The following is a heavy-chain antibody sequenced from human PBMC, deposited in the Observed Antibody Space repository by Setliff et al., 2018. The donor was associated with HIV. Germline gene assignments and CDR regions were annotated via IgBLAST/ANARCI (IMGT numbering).Heavy chain of an antibody. CDR1: GGTFSSYA. V-gene: IGHV1-69*13. CDR2: IIPVFGTT. J-gene: IGHJ5*02. Sequence: ASVKVSCKASGGTFSSYAISWVRQAPGQGLDWMGGIIPVFGTTNYAQKFQGRVTITADGSTSTAYMEVSSLRFEDTATYYCARDQATGYEKVWFSWIDPWGQGTLVTVSS. D-gene: IGHD5-12*01. CDR3: ARDQATGYEKVWFSWIDP.